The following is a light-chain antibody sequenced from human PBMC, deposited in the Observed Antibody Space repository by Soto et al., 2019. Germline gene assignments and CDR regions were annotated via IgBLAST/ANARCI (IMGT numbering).Light chain of an antibody. J-gene: IGKJ2*01. V-gene: IGKV1-27*01. CDR1: QDISNY. Sequence: DIQMTQSPSSLSASVGDRVTITCRASQDISNYLAWYQQKPGKVPKLLIYDASSLQSGVPPRFSGSRSATDFTLTISSLQAEDFATYYCQKYNSAPYTFGQGTKLDIK. CDR3: QKYNSAPYT. CDR2: DAS.